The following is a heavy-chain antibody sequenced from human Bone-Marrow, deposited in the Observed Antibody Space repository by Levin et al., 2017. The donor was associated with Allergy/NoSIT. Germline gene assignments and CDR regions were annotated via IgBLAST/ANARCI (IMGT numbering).Heavy chain of an antibody. CDR1: GFTFSSYG. CDR2: IWYDGSDK. J-gene: IGHJ4*02. D-gene: IGHD6-19*01. CDR3: AKAVAGTGTPHL. Sequence: LSLTCAASGFTFSSYGMHWVRQAPGKGLEWVAVIWYDGSDKYYVDSVKGRFTISRDNSKKTLYLQMNSLRAEDTAVYYRAKAVAGTGTPHLWGQGTLVTVSS. V-gene: IGHV3-33*06.